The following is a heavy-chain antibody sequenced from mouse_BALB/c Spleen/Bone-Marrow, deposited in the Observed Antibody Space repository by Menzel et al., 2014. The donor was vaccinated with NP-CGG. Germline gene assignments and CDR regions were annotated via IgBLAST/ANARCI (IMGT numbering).Heavy chain of an antibody. Sequence: EVKLMESGGGLVQPGGSRKLSCAAPGFTFSDYGMAWVRQAPGKGPEWVAFISNLAYSIYYADTVTGRFIISRENAKSTLYLEMSSLRSEDTAIYYCTRNYGNQGAMDYWGQGTSVTVSS. CDR2: ISNLAYSI. CDR3: TRNYGNQGAMDY. V-gene: IGHV5-15*02. CDR1: GFTFSDYG. J-gene: IGHJ4*01. D-gene: IGHD2-1*01.